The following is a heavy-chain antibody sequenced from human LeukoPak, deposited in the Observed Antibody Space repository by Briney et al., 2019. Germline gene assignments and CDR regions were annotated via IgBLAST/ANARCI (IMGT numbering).Heavy chain of an antibody. CDR2: IYYSGST. J-gene: IGHJ6*04. Sequence: SETLSLTCTVSGGSISSYYWSWIRQPPGKGLEWIGYIYYSGSTNYNPSLKSRVTISVDTSKNQFSLKLSSVTAADTAVYYCARDYSSGWSPLMDVWGKGTTVTVSS. V-gene: IGHV4-59*01. CDR1: GGSISSYY. CDR3: ARDYSSGWSPLMDV. D-gene: IGHD6-19*01.